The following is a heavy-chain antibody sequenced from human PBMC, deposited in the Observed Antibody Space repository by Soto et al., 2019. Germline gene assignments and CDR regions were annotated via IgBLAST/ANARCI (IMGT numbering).Heavy chain of an antibody. J-gene: IGHJ4*02. CDR2: IYYSGSS. Sequence: QVQLQESGPGLVKPSQTLFLTCTVSGGSVSSGGFYWSWIRPHPGKGLEWIGYIYYSGSSYYNPSRKSSVTISKDTTTNKFTLMLNSGTAADSAVYYCARESVESGGDFLDYWGQGSLVTVSS. V-gene: IGHV4-31*03. D-gene: IGHD3-16*01. CDR1: GGSVSSGGFY. CDR3: ARESVESGGDFLDY.